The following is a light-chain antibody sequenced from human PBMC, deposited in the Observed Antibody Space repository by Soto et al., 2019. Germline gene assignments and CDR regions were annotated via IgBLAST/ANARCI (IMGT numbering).Light chain of an antibody. CDR1: QSVSYW. J-gene: IGKJ1*01. Sequence: DIQMTQSPSTLSTYVGARVTITCRASQSVSYWLAWYQQKPGKAPDLLIYDGSTLASGVPPRFSGGGFGTEFTLNISSLQPDDSAIYYCQHYNTYTKSFGHGTKV. V-gene: IGKV1-5*01. CDR2: DGS. CDR3: QHYNTYTKS.